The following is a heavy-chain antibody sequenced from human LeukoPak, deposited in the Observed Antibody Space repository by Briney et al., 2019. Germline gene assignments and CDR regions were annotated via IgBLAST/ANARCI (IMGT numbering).Heavy chain of an antibody. CDR3: ARLEGAGATVHDAFDI. Sequence: SETLSLTCTVSGGSISSYYWSWIRQPPGKGLEWIGYIHYSGGITYYNPSLKSRVTISVDTSKNQFSLSLSSVTAADTVVYYCARLEGAGATVHDAFDIWGQGTMVTVSS. V-gene: IGHV4-59*08. J-gene: IGHJ3*02. D-gene: IGHD1-26*01. CDR1: GGSISSYY. CDR2: IHYSGGIT.